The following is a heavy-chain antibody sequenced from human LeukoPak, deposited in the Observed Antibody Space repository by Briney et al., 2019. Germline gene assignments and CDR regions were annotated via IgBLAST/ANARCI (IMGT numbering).Heavy chain of an antibody. CDR2: ISYDGSNK. V-gene: IGHV3-30*03. J-gene: IGHJ1*01. Sequence: PGGSLRFSCAASGFTFSSYGMHWVRQAPGKGLEWVAVISYDGSNKYYADSVKGRFTISRDNSKNTLYLQMNSLRAEDTAVYYCATGAGDYGYFQHWGQGTLVTVSS. CDR1: GFTFSSYG. D-gene: IGHD4-17*01. CDR3: ATGAGDYGYFQH.